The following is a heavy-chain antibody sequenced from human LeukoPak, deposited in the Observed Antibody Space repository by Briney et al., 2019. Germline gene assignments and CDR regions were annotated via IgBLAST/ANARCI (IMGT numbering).Heavy chain of an antibody. J-gene: IGHJ4*02. Sequence: GGSLRLSCAASGFTFSSYSMNWVRQAPGKGLEWVSSIRSSSSYIYYADSVKRRFTISRDNAKNSLYLQMNSLRAEDTAVYYCARDNDYGELDYWGQGTLVTVSS. CDR1: GFTFSSYS. D-gene: IGHD4-17*01. CDR2: IRSSSSYI. CDR3: ARDNDYGELDY. V-gene: IGHV3-21*01.